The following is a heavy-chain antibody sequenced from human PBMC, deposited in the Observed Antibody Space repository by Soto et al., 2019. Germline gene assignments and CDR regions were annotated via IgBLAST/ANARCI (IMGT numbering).Heavy chain of an antibody. J-gene: IGHJ6*03. CDR1: GFTFSDYY. V-gene: IGHV3-11*01. D-gene: IGHD3-3*01. Sequence: QVQLVESGGGLVKPGGSLRLSCAGSGFTFSDYYINWIRQAPGKGLEWVSYVSTRGSTVYYADSVEGRFTIIRDNAENSLYLQMNSLRPKDTAIYYCAREGGFWSGSYPPKQYYYMDVWGKGTTVTVSS. CDR3: AREGGFWSGSYPPKQYYYMDV. CDR2: VSTRGSTV.